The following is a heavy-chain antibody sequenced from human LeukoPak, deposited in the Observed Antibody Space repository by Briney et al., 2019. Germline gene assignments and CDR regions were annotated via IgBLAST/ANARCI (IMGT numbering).Heavy chain of an antibody. V-gene: IGHV3-64*01. CDR2: VSSNGDTT. CDR1: GFIFSTYA. D-gene: IGHD5-12*01. CDR3: AREGLGGYVGPYLDY. Sequence: PGGSLRLSCAASGFIFSTYAMHWVRQAPGKGLEYVSVVSSNGDTTYYANSVKGRFTISRDNSKNTLYLQMGSLTDDDMAVYYCAREGLGGYVGPYLDYWAREPWSPSPQ. J-gene: IGHJ4*02.